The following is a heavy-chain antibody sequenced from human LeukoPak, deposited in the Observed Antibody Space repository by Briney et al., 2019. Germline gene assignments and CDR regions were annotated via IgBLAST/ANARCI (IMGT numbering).Heavy chain of an antibody. J-gene: IGHJ6*03. Sequence: GGSLRLSCAASGFTVSSNYMSWVRQAPGKGLEWVSVIYSGGSTYYADSVKGRFTISRDNSKNTLYLQMNSLRAEDTAVYYRARDGYDFWSGYWKGRDYYYYYMDVWGKGTTVTVSS. V-gene: IGHV3-53*01. CDR3: ARDGYDFWSGYWKGRDYYYYYMDV. D-gene: IGHD3-3*01. CDR1: GFTVSSNY. CDR2: IYSGGST.